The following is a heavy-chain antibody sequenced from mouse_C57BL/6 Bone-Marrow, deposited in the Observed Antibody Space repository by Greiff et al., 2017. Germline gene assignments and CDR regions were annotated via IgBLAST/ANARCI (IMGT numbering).Heavy chain of an antibody. V-gene: IGHV14-1*01. CDR2: IDPEDGDT. CDR3: TLIYDGYYCFAY. D-gene: IGHD2-3*01. CDR1: GFNIKDYY. Sequence: VQLQQSGAELVRPGASVKLSCTASGFNIKDYYMHWVKQRPEQGLEWIGRIDPEDGDTEYAPKFQGKATLPADTSSNTAYLQLSILTSEDTAVYFCTLIYDGYYCFAYWGQGTLVTVSA. J-gene: IGHJ3*01.